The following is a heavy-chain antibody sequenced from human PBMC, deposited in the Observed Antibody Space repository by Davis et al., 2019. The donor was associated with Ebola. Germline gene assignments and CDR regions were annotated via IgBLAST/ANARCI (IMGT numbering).Heavy chain of an antibody. V-gene: IGHV4-4*02. CDR1: GGSISSSNW. Sequence: SETLSLTCAVSGGSISSSNWWSWVRQPPGKGLEWIGYIYYSGSTNYNPSLKSRVTISVDTSKNQFSLKLSSVTAADTAVYYCARDPGVYCSSTSCYTVYYYGMDVWGQGTTVTVSS. CDR2: IYYSGST. D-gene: IGHD2-2*02. J-gene: IGHJ6*02. CDR3: ARDPGVYCSSTSCYTVYYYGMDV.